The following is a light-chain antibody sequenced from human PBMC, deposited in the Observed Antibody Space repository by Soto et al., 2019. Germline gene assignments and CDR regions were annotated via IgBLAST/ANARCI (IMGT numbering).Light chain of an antibody. CDR1: QSVTNNY. J-gene: IGKJ4*01. CDR2: DAS. Sequence: EIVLTQSPGTLSLSPGERATLSCRASQSVTNNYLGWFQQKPGQAPRLLIYDASIRADGIPDRFSGSGSETEFTLTISYLRPEDSAVYFCQQYHDWVTFGGGTKVDIK. V-gene: IGKV3-20*01. CDR3: QQYHDWVT.